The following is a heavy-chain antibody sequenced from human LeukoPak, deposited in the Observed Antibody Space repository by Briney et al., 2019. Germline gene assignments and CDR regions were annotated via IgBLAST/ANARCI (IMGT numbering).Heavy chain of an antibody. V-gene: IGHV4-4*07. CDR2: IYTSGST. D-gene: IGHD3-22*01. Sequence: NPSETLSLTCTVSGGSISSYYWSWIRQPAGKGLEWIGRIYTSGSTNYNPSLKSRVTMSVDTSKNQFSLKLSSVTAADTAAYYCARDPFYYDSSGTPNWFDPWGQGTLVTVSS. CDR3: ARDPFYYDSSGTPNWFDP. J-gene: IGHJ5*02. CDR1: GGSISSYY.